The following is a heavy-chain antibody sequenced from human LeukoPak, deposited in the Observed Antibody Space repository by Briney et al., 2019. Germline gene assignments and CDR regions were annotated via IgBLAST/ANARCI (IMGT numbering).Heavy chain of an antibody. J-gene: IGHJ4*02. Sequence: TGGSLRLSCAASGFTFSSYGMHWVRQDPGKGLEWVAFIRYDVSKEYYADSVQGRFTISRYNSKNTLYLQMNSLKTEDTAVYYCAKDSRYYYVDYWGQGTLVTVSS. D-gene: IGHD1-14*01. CDR1: GFTFSSYG. CDR2: IRYDVSKE. CDR3: AKDSRYYYVDY. V-gene: IGHV3-30*02.